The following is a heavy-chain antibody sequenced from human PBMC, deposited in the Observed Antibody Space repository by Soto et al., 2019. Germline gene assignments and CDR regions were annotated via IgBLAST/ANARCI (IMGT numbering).Heavy chain of an antibody. Sequence: SGPTLVNPTQTLTLTCTFSGFSLSTSGVGVGWIRQPPGKALEWLALIYWNDDKRYSPSLKSRLTITKDTSKNQVVLTMTNMDPVDTATYYCAHRTVLNEFPSSSWYYFDYWGQGTLVTVSS. V-gene: IGHV2-5*01. CDR2: IYWNDDK. CDR3: AHRTVLNEFPSSSWYYFDY. J-gene: IGHJ4*02. CDR1: GFSLSTSGVG. D-gene: IGHD6-13*01.